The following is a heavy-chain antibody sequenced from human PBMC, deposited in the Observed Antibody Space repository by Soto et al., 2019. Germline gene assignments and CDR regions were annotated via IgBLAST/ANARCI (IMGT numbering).Heavy chain of an antibody. J-gene: IGHJ4*02. V-gene: IGHV3-23*01. CDR3: AKNRGRVTTSGHFDY. D-gene: IGHD4-17*01. Sequence: EVQLLESGGDLVQPGRSLRLSCAASGFTFSGYAMSWVRQAPGKGLEWVSVIHGGGNSAYYADSVKGRFTISRDNSKNTLYLQMSSLRGEGTAVYYCAKNRGRVTTSGHFDYWGQGTLVTVSS. CDR1: GFTFSGYA. CDR2: IHGGGNSA.